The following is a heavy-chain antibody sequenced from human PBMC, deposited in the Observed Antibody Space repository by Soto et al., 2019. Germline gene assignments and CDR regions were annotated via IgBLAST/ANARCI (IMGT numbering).Heavy chain of an antibody. J-gene: IGHJ4*02. V-gene: IGHV3-21*01. CDR2: ISSSSSYI. CDR1: GFTFSSYS. Sequence: PGGSLRLSCAASGFTFSSYSMNWVRQAPGKGLEWVSSISSSSSYIYSADAVKGRFTFSMDNAKNSLYLQMNSLRAADTAVYYCARNGNHVGHWGQGTLVTVSS. CDR3: ARNGNHVGH. D-gene: IGHD3-16*01.